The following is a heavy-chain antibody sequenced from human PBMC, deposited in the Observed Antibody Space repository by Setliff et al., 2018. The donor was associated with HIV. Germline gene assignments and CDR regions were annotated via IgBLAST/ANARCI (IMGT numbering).Heavy chain of an antibody. CDR3: AREAYCSSTTCYKGGDRHFDY. D-gene: IGHD2-2*02. Sequence: VGSLRLSCAASGFTFSDHSMDWVRQAQGKGLEWVGRSRNKANRYTTEYAASVKGRFTISRDDSKTSLYLQMNSLKTEDTAVYYCAREAYCSSTTCYKGGDRHFDYWGLGTLVTVSS. CDR2: SRNKANRYTT. CDR1: GFTFSDHS. V-gene: IGHV3-72*01. J-gene: IGHJ4*02.